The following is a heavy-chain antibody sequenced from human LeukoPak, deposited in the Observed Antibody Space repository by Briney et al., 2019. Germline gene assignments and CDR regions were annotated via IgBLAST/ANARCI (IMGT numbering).Heavy chain of an antibody. Sequence: PSETLSCTCTASGGPTTSTSYHWGWIRPPPSNGLEGVGSIYYSGSTYYNPSLKSRVTISVDTSKNQFSLKLSSVTAADTAVYYCPRRPLIAAAGAFDYWGQGTLVTVSS. V-gene: IGHV4-39*01. CDR3: PRRPLIAAAGAFDY. CDR1: GGPTTSTSYH. CDR2: IYYSGST. J-gene: IGHJ4*02. D-gene: IGHD6-13*01.